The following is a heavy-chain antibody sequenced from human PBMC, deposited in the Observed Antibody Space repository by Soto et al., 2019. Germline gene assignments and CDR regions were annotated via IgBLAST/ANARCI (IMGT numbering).Heavy chain of an antibody. CDR1: GGSFSGYY. CDR2: INHSGST. V-gene: IGHV4-34*01. Sequence: SETLSLTCAVYGGSFSGYYWSWIRQPPGKGLEWIGEINHSGSTNYNPSLKSRVTISVDTSKNQFSLKLSSVTAADTAVYYCARDKYYDSRGGGSYDAFDIWGQGTMVTVSS. J-gene: IGHJ3*02. D-gene: IGHD3-22*01. CDR3: ARDKYYDSRGGGSYDAFDI.